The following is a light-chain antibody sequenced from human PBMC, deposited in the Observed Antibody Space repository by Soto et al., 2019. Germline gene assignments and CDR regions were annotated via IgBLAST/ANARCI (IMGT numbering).Light chain of an antibody. Sequence: DIQMTQSPSTLSASVGDRVTITCRASQTISDWLAWYQQIPGKAPRLLIYDASTLQSGVPSRFSGSGSGTEFTLTISSLQPDDFAVYYGQQSGSSPTFGQGTRLEIK. J-gene: IGKJ5*01. CDR1: QTISDW. V-gene: IGKV1-5*01. CDR2: DAS. CDR3: QQSGSSPT.